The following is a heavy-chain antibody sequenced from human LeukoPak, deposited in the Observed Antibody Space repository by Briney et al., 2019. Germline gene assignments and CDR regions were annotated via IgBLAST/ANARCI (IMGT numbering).Heavy chain of an antibody. Sequence: GGSLRLSCAASGFTFSSYAMHWVRQAPGKGLEWVAIISSDGSQTFYADSVKGRFTISRDNSKNTLDLKEDSLRTEDTAVYYCAKERGPMVHGDYWGQGTLVTVSS. CDR3: AKERGPMVHGDY. CDR2: ISSDGSQT. V-gene: IGHV3-30*18. J-gene: IGHJ4*02. D-gene: IGHD2-8*01. CDR1: GFTFSSYA.